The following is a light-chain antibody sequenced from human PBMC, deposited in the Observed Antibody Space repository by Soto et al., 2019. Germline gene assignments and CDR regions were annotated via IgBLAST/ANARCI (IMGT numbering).Light chain of an antibody. V-gene: IGKV1-39*01. CDR3: QPSSSSVSWT. CDR2: ASS. J-gene: IGKJ1*01. Sequence: DIQLTQSPSFVSASVGARVTITCRASQNIDQYLNWFQHKPGTTPKLLIYASSNLYVGVSSRFSGSGSGTHFTLTISSLQPEDFGTFYCQPSSSSVSWTFGQGTTVEVK. CDR1: QNIDQY.